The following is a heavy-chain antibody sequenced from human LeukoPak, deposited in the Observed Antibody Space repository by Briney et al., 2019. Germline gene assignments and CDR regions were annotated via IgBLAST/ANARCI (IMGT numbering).Heavy chain of an antibody. D-gene: IGHD3-22*01. V-gene: IGHV4-59*01. CDR2: IYSDGST. CDR1: GGSINTYY. J-gene: IGHJ4*02. Sequence: SETLSLTCTVSGGSINTYYWSWIRQPPGKGLEWLGYIYSDGSTNYNPSLKSRLTISVDTSKNQFPLKLSSVIAADTAVYYCARLLSSGRSDYWGQGTLVIVSS. CDR3: ARLLSSGRSDY.